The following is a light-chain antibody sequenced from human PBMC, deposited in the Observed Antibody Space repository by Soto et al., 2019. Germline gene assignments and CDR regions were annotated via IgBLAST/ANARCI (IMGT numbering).Light chain of an antibody. CDR1: QSVSSK. Sequence: EIVMTQSPGTLSVSPGERATLSCRTSQSVSSKLAWYQQKPGQAPRLLIYGASTRATGVPARFSGSGSGTEFTLTISSLQSEDFAVHFCQQYYDWPTFGQGTKLDIK. CDR2: GAS. CDR3: QQYYDWPT. V-gene: IGKV3-15*01. J-gene: IGKJ2*01.